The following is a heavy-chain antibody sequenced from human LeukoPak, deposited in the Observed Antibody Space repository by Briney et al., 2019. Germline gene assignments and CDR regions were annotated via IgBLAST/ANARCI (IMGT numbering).Heavy chain of an antibody. J-gene: IGHJ4*02. V-gene: IGHV3-21*01. CDR3: ARALPTVTGY. CDR1: GFTFSSYS. CDR2: ISSSSSYI. D-gene: IGHD4-17*01. Sequence: GGSLRLSCAASGFTFSSYSMNWVRQAPGKGLEWVSFISSSSSYIYYADSVKGRFTISRDNAKNSLYLQMNSLRAEDTAVYYCARALPTVTGYWGQGTLVTVSS.